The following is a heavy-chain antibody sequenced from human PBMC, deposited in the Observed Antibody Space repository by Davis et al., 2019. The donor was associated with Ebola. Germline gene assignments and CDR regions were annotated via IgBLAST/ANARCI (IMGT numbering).Heavy chain of an antibody. V-gene: IGHV3-74*01. Sequence: HTGGSLTLSCSASGFTFSSYAMHWVRQAPGKGLVWVSRITSDGSSTSYADSVKGRFTISRDNSKNTLYLQMNSLRAEDTAVYYCAKDFTNGGLEFDYWGQGTLVTVSS. J-gene: IGHJ4*02. D-gene: IGHD2-8*01. CDR3: AKDFTNGGLEFDY. CDR2: ITSDGSST. CDR1: GFTFSSYA.